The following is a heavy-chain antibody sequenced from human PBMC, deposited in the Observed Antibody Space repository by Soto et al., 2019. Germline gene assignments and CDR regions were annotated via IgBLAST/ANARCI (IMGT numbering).Heavy chain of an antibody. CDR3: AKARFDSSGYYYLYYFDY. CDR1: GFTFSSYA. Sequence: PGGSLRLSCAASGFTFSSYAMSWVRQAPGKGLEWVSAISGSGGSTYYADSVKGRFTISRDNSKNTLYLQMNSLRAEDTAVYYCAKARFDSSGYYYLYYFDYWGQGTLVTVSS. CDR2: ISGSGGST. J-gene: IGHJ4*02. D-gene: IGHD3-22*01. V-gene: IGHV3-23*01.